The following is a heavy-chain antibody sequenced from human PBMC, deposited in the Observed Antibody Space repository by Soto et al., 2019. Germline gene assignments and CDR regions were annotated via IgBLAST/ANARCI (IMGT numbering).Heavy chain of an antibody. CDR1: GFTFSNYA. CDR3: ARRYGSAIDY. V-gene: IGHV3-23*01. CDR2: ISGSGGST. J-gene: IGHJ4*02. Sequence: PGGSLRLSCAASGFTFSNYAMSWVRQAPGKGLEWVSGISGSGGSTYYADSVKGRFTISRDNSKNTLYLQMNSLRAEDTAVYYCARRYGSAIDYWGQGTLVTVSA. D-gene: IGHD1-26*01.